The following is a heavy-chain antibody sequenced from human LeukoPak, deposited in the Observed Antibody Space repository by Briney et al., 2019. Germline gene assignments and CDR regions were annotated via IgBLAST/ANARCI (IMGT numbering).Heavy chain of an antibody. V-gene: IGHV3-11*03. J-gene: IGHJ4*02. Sequence: GGSLRLSCAASGFTFSGYYMSWIRQAPGKGLEWVSYISSSSSYTNYADSVKGRFTISRDNAKNSPYLQMNSLRAEDTAVYYCARLYGSGSSYLDYWGQGTLVTVSS. CDR3: ARLYGSGSSYLDY. CDR1: GFTFSGYY. CDR2: ISSSSSYT. D-gene: IGHD3-10*01.